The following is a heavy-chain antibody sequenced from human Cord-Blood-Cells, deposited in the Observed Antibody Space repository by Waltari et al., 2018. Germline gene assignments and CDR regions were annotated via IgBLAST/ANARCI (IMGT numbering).Heavy chain of an antibody. CDR3: AREGSSSYWYFDL. CDR2: INRDGSST. CDR1: GFTFSSYW. V-gene: IGHV3-74*01. J-gene: IGHJ2*01. D-gene: IGHD6-13*01. Sequence: EVQLVESGGGLVQPGGSLRLSCAASGFTFSSYWMHWVRQTPGKGLVWGSRINRDGSSTSYADSVKGRFTISRDNAKNTLYLQMNSRRAEDTAVYYCAREGSSSYWYFDLWGRGTLVTVSS.